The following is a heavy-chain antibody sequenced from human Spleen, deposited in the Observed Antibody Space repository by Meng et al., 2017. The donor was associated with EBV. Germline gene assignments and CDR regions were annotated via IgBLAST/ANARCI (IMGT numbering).Heavy chain of an antibody. V-gene: IGHV4-39*02. J-gene: IGHJ2*01. D-gene: IGHD4-17*01. CDR1: AGSNSSTTSY. CDR2: IYPSGIS. CDR3: AVCPQDPDTGDYPYFDL. Sequence: QPQLQVVGPGLVKPTAAPSLTCTFTAGSNSSTTSYMPWVRQPPGKGLEWIGLIYPSGISNYTPSLESPIAISVDTSTNHFSLILSSATAADTAVYYCAVCPQDPDTGDYPYFDLWGRGTLVTVSS.